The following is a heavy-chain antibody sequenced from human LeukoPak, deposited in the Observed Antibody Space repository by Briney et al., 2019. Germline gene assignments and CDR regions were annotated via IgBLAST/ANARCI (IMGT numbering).Heavy chain of an antibody. D-gene: IGHD3-16*02. Sequence: PGGPLRLSCAASGFTFSSYGMHWVRQAPGKGLEWVAVISYDGSNKYYADSVKGRFTISRDNSKNPLYLQMNSLRAEDTAVYCCAKDDVTFGGVIVINYFDSWGQGTLVTVSS. V-gene: IGHV3-30*18. CDR1: GFTFSSYG. CDR3: AKDDVTFGGVIVINYFDS. CDR2: ISYDGSNK. J-gene: IGHJ4*02.